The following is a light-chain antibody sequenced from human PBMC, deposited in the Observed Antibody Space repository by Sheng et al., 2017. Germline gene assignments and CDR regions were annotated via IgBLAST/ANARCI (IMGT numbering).Light chain of an antibody. V-gene: IGLV2-23*01. J-gene: IGLJ3*02. CDR3: YSYTSSITWV. CDR2: EGS. Sequence: QSALTQPASVSGSPGQSITISCTGTSSDIGTYNLVSWYQQHPGKAPKLMIYEGSKRPSGVSNRFSGSKSGNTASLTISGLQTEDEADYYCYSYTSSITWVFGGGTKLTVL. CDR1: SSDIGTYNL.